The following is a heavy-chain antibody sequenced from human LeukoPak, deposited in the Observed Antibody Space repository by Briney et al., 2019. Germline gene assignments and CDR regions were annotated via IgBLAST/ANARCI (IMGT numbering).Heavy chain of an antibody. V-gene: IGHV3-9*01. Sequence: GRSLRLSCAASGFTFDDYAMHWVRQAPGKGLEWVSGISWNSGSIGYADSVKGRFTISRDNAKNSLYLQMNSLRAEDTALYYCAKDRGYCSSTSRYSHMDVWGKGTTVTVSS. D-gene: IGHD2-2*02. CDR1: GFTFDDYA. CDR2: ISWNSGSI. CDR3: AKDRGYCSSTSRYSHMDV. J-gene: IGHJ6*03.